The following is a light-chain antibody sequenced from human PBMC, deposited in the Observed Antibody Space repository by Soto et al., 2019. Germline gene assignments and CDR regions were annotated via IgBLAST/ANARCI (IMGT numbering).Light chain of an antibody. CDR2: SAS. Sequence: DIPMSQSPSSLSASVGDRVTITCRASQSVHTYLNWYQQRRGRAPILLIYSASNLQSGVPPRFLGSGSGTEFTLTINRLQPEDFATYYCQQSFSTPLTFGGGTRVEI. V-gene: IGKV1-39*01. CDR3: QQSFSTPLT. J-gene: IGKJ4*01. CDR1: QSVHTY.